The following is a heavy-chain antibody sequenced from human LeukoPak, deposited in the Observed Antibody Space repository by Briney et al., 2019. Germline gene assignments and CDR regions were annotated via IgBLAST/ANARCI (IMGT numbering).Heavy chain of an antibody. CDR3: ARGFRFARHTFDY. CDR2: IYYSGST. CDR1: GGSISSYY. V-gene: IGHV4-59*12. Sequence: PSETLSLTCTVSGGSISSYYWSWIRQPPGKGLEWIGYIYYSGSTNYNPSLKSRVTLSVDTSKNQFSLKLSSVTAADTAVYYCARGFRFARHTFDYWGQGTLVTVSS. D-gene: IGHD3-3*01. J-gene: IGHJ4*02.